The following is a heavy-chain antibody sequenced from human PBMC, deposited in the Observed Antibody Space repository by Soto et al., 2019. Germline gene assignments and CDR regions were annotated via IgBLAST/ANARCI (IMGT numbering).Heavy chain of an antibody. D-gene: IGHD3-22*01. V-gene: IGHV4-59*01. Sequence: SETLSLTCTVSGGSISSYYWSWIRQPPGKGLEWIGYIYYSGSTNYNPSLKSRVTISVDTSKNQFSLKLSSVTAAETAVYYCARARDSSGYYPFDYWGQGTLVTVSS. CDR1: GGSISSYY. J-gene: IGHJ4*02. CDR3: ARARDSSGYYPFDY. CDR2: IYYSGST.